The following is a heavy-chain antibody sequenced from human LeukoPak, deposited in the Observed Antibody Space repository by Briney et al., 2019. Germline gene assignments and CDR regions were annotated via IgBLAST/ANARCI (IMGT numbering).Heavy chain of an antibody. CDR2: INPNSGGT. D-gene: IGHD3-22*01. J-gene: IGHJ4*02. Sequence: ASVKVSCKASGYTFTSYGISWVRQAPGQGLEWMGWINPNSGGTNYAQKFQGRVTMTRDTSISTAYMELSRLRSDDTAVYYCARDYYDSSGYYPHFDYWGQGTLVTVSS. CDR1: GYTFTSYG. CDR3: ARDYYDSSGYYPHFDY. V-gene: IGHV1-2*02.